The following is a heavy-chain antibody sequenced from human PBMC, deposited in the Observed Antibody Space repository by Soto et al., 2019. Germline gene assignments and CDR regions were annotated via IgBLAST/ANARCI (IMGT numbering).Heavy chain of an antibody. CDR1: GGSISSGGYY. CDR2: IYYSGST. CDR3: ARHTAGLRFLEWLLHIDY. J-gene: IGHJ4*02. V-gene: IGHV4-31*03. D-gene: IGHD3-3*01. Sequence: PSETLSLTCTVSGGSISSGGYYWSWIRQHPGKGLEWIGYIYYSGSTYYNPSLKSRVTISVDTSKNQFSLKLSSVTAAVTAVYYCARHTAGLRFLEWLLHIDYWGQGTLVTVSS.